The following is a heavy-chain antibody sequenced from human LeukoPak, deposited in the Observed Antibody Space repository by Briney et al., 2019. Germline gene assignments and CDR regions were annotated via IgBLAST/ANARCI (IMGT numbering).Heavy chain of an antibody. Sequence: SQTLSLTCTVSGGSISSGGYYWSWIRQHPGKGLEWIGYIYYSGSTYYNPSLKSRVTISVDTSKNQFSLKLSSVTAADTAVYYCATIKYGGNRARRPGYFQHWGQGTLVTVSS. J-gene: IGHJ1*01. V-gene: IGHV4-31*03. CDR1: GGSISSGGYY. D-gene: IGHD2-15*01. CDR3: ATIKYGGNRARRPGYFQH. CDR2: IYYSGST.